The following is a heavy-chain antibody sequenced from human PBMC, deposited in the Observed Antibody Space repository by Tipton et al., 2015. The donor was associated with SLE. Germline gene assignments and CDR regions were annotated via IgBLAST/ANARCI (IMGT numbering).Heavy chain of an antibody. J-gene: IGHJ4*02. CDR1: GNIFSTFG. V-gene: IGHV1-3*01. D-gene: IGHD2-15*01. CDR2: ISGGNGNT. Sequence: QSGPEVKKPGASVKVSCKTSGNIFSTFGFVWVRQAPGQSLEWLGWISGGNGNTKSSQKFRGRVTFSRDTSANIVYMELSSLTSEDTAVYFCAASSCSSGNCYSYRDYLGQGTLVTVSS. CDR3: AASSCSSGNCYSYRDY.